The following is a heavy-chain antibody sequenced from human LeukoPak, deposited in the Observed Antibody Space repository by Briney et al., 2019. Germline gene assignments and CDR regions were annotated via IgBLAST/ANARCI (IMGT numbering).Heavy chain of an antibody. Sequence: GESLKISCKGSGYSFTSYWIGWVRQMPGKGLEWMGIIYPGDSDTRYSPSFQGQVTISADKFISTAYLQWSSLKASDTAIYYCARRGYCSTTTCYRLFDYWGQGTLVTVSS. V-gene: IGHV5-51*01. D-gene: IGHD2-2*01. J-gene: IGHJ4*02. CDR1: GYSFTSYW. CDR2: IYPGDSDT. CDR3: ARRGYCSTTTCYRLFDY.